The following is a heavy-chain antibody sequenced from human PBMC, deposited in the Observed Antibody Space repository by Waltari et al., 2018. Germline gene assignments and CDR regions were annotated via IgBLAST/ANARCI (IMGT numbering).Heavy chain of an antibody. CDR1: EFTFSSYA. J-gene: IGHJ6*02. V-gene: IGHV3-30*04. Sequence: QVQLVESGGGVVQPGRSLRLSCEASEFTFSSYAMHWVRQAPGKGLEWVAVISYNSRNTYYVDSVKGRFTISRDNSKKVLYLQMDSLRAEDTAVYYCARDYCDRTKCQGMDVWGQGTTVTVSS. CDR2: ISYNSRNT. D-gene: IGHD3-22*01. CDR3: ARDYCDRTKCQGMDV.